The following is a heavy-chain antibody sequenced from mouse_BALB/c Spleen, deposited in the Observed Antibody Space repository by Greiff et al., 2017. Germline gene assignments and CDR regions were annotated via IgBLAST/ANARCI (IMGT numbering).Heavy chain of an antibody. D-gene: IGHD2-4*01. CDR3: ASYYDYTVDY. Sequence: QVQLQQSGAELAKPGASVKMSCKASGYTFTSYWMHWVKQRPGQGLEWIGYINPSTGYTEYNQKFKDKATLTADKSSSTAYMQLSSLTSEDSAVYYCASYYDYTVDYWGQGTSVTVSS. CDR2: INPSTGYT. CDR1: GYTFTSYW. V-gene: IGHV1-7*01. J-gene: IGHJ4*01.